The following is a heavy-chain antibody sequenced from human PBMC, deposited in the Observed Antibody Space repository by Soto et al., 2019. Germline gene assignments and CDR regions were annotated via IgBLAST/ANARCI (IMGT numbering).Heavy chain of an antibody. J-gene: IGHJ4*02. CDR3: AAGGGLPRYY. D-gene: IGHD5-12*01. V-gene: IGHV4-30-2*01. CDR1: GGSISSGGYS. CDR2: IYHSGGN. Sequence: QLQLQESGSGLVKPSQTLSLTCAVSGGSISSGGYSWSGIRQPPGKGLEWIGYIYHSGGNYYNPSRKSLLPISVDRSQNQFSLKLCSVTAADTAVYYCAAGGGLPRYYWGQGTLVTVSS.